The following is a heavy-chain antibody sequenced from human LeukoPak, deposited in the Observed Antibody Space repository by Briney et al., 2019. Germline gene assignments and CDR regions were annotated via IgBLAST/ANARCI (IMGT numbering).Heavy chain of an antibody. CDR3: ARENDTRPGTFDY. J-gene: IGHJ4*02. V-gene: IGHV4-34*01. D-gene: IGHD1-1*01. CDR2: INHSGTS. Sequence: PSETLSLTCAVQRGSFSGSFWSWIRQSPGMGLEWIGEINHSGTSNYGPSLKSRVTISGDTSKNQFSLNLTSVTAADTAVYYCARENDTRPGTFDYWGQGTLVTVSS. CDR1: RGSFSGSF.